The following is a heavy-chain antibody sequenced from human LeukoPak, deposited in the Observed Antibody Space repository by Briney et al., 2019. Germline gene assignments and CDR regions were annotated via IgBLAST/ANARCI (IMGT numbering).Heavy chain of an antibody. Sequence: GGSLRLSCAASGFTFSRYSMKWVRQAPGKGLEWVSFISSSNTYIYYADSVKGRFTISRDNAKNSLYLQMNSLRAEDTAVYYCARERGRGRDSPWFDYWGQGTLVTVSS. J-gene: IGHJ4*02. CDR2: ISSSNTYI. CDR3: ARERGRGRDSPWFDY. D-gene: IGHD1-26*01. CDR1: GFTFSRYS. V-gene: IGHV3-21*06.